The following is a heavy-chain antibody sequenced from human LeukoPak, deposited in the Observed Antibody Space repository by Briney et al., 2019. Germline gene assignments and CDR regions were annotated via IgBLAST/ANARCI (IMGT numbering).Heavy chain of an antibody. Sequence: GGSLRLSCPASGFTFSSYWMSWVRQAPGKGLEWVANIKQDGSEKYYVDSVKGRFTISRDNAKNSLYLQMNSLRAEDTAVYYCARAYYDFWSGYPHYFDYWGQGTLVTVSS. CDR1: GFTFSSYW. J-gene: IGHJ4*02. CDR2: IKQDGSEK. D-gene: IGHD3-3*01. V-gene: IGHV3-7*01. CDR3: ARAYYDFWSGYPHYFDY.